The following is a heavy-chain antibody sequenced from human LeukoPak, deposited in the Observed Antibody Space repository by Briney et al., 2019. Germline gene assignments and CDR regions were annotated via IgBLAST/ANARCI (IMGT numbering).Heavy chain of an antibody. J-gene: IGHJ4*02. Sequence: SETLSLTCAVYGGSFSGYYWSWIRQPPGKGLEWIGEINHSGSTNYNPSPKSRVTISVDTSKNQFSLKLSSVTAADTAVYYCARGYLHCSSTSCQYYFDYWGQGTLVTVSS. V-gene: IGHV4-34*01. CDR2: INHSGST. CDR3: ARGYLHCSSTSCQYYFDY. CDR1: GGSFSGYY. D-gene: IGHD2-2*01.